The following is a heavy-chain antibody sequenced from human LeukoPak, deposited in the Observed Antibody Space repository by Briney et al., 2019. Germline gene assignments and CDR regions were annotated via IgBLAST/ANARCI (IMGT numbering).Heavy chain of an antibody. CDR2: IKQDGSDK. V-gene: IGHV3-7*03. J-gene: IGHJ4*02. D-gene: IGHD4-17*01. CDR1: GFTFSSYW. Sequence: GGSLRLPCAASGFTFSSYWMRWVRQAPGKGLEWVANIKQDGSDKYYVESVKGRFTISRDNAKNSLYLQMNSLRAEDTAVYYCAREPYGDFFGYWGQGTLVTVSS. CDR3: AREPYGDFFGY.